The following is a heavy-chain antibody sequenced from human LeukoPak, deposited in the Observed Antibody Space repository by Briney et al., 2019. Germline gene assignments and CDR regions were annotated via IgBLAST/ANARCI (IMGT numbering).Heavy chain of an antibody. CDR1: GYTFTTYD. D-gene: IGHD3-10*01. V-gene: IGHV1-8*01. J-gene: IGHJ5*02. CDR2: MNPNSGNT. Sequence: GASVKVSCKASGYTFTTYDINWVRQATGQGLEWMGWMNPNSGNTGYAQKFQGRVTITRNTSISTAYMELSSLRSEDTAVYYCARAVGSYYGGRWFDPWGQGTLVTVSS. CDR3: ARAVGSYYGGRWFDP.